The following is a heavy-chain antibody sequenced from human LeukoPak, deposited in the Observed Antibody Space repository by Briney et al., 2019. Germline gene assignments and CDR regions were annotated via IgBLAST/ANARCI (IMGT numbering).Heavy chain of an antibody. CDR1: GFTFSSYG. V-gene: IGHV3-23*01. Sequence: GGSLRLSCAASGFTFSSYGMSWVRQAPGKGLEWVSAICGSDDSTYYADSVKGRFTISRDNSKNTLSLQMSGLRAEDTAVYYCAKTDDSSGYYSDYWGQGTLVTVSS. D-gene: IGHD3-22*01. CDR2: ICGSDDST. J-gene: IGHJ4*02. CDR3: AKTDDSSGYYSDY.